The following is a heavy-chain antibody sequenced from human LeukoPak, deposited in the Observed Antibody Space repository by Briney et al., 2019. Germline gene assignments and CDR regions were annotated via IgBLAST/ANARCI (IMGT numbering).Heavy chain of an antibody. J-gene: IGHJ6*03. CDR1: GFTFITYA. CDR3: AKDDGGSYYIYYYYMDV. D-gene: IGHD1-26*01. Sequence: PGGSLRLSCSASGFTFITYAMSWVRQAPGKGLEWVSAISGSGGNTYYADSVKGRFTISRDNSKNTLYLQMNSLRAEDTAVYYCAKDDGGSYYIYYYYMDVWGKGTTVTIS. CDR2: ISGSGGNT. V-gene: IGHV3-23*01.